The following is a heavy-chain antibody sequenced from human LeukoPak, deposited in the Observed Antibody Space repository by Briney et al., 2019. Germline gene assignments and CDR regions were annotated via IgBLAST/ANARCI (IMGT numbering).Heavy chain of an antibody. CDR3: ARDKRYSLYGMDV. Sequence: GGSLRLSCAASGFTFSSYSMNWVRQAPGKGLEWVSVIYGGGTTYYADSVKGRFTISRDNSKNTVYLQMNSLRAEDTAVYYCARDKRYSLYGMDVWGQGTTVTVSS. J-gene: IGHJ6*02. V-gene: IGHV3-53*01. D-gene: IGHD5-18*01. CDR2: IYGGGTT. CDR1: GFTFSSYS.